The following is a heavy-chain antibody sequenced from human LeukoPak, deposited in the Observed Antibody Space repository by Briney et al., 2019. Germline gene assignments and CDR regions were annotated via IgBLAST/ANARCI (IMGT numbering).Heavy chain of an antibody. J-gene: IGHJ5*02. CDR2: INHSGST. CDR1: GGSFSGYY. Sequence: PSETLSLTCAVYGGSFSGYYWSWLRQPPGKGLEWIGEINHSGSTNYNPSLKSRVTISVDTSKNQFSLKLSSVTAADTAVYYCARGWYSSSWSPPRGFDPWGQGTLVTVSS. V-gene: IGHV4-34*01. CDR3: ARGWYSSSWSPPRGFDP. D-gene: IGHD6-13*01.